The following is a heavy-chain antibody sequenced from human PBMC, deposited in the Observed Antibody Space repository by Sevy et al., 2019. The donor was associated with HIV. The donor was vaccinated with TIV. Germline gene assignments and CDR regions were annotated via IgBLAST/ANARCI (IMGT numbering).Heavy chain of an antibody. D-gene: IGHD3-16*02. J-gene: IGHJ3*02. Sequence: DSVKVSCKVSGYTLTELSMHWVRQAPGKGLEWMGGFDPEDGETIYAQKFQGRVTMTEDTSTDTAYMELSSLRSEDTAVYYCATSSIMITFGGVIVIRGHDAFDIWGQGTMVTVSS. CDR2: FDPEDGET. CDR3: ATSSIMITFGGVIVIRGHDAFDI. V-gene: IGHV1-24*01. CDR1: GYTLTELS.